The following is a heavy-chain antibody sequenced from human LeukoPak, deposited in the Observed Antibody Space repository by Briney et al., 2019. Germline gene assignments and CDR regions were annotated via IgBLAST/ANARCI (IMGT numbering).Heavy chain of an antibody. CDR2: IYYSGST. CDR3: ATLYCTNGVCYNWFDP. Sequence: PSETLSLTCTVSGGSISSSSYYWGWIRQLPGKGLEWIGSIYYSGSTYYNPSLKSRVTISVATSKNQFSLKLSSVTAADTAVYYCATLYCTNGVCYNWFDPWGQGTLVTVSS. V-gene: IGHV4-39*01. D-gene: IGHD2-8*01. CDR1: GGSISSSSYY. J-gene: IGHJ5*02.